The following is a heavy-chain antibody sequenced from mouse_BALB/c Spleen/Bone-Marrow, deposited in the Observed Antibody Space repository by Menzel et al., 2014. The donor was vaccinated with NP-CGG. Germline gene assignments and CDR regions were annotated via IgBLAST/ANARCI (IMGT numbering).Heavy chain of an antibody. CDR1: GYSFTGYY. CDR3: ARWWDLAY. J-gene: IGHJ3*01. D-gene: IGHD1-1*02. Sequence: EVQLHQSGPELVKPGASVQISCKASGYSFTGYYMQWEKQSHVKSLEWIGRINPYNGATSYNQNFKDKASLTVDKSSSTAYMELHRLTSEDSAVYYCARWWDLAYWGQGTLVTVSA. CDR2: INPYNGAT. V-gene: IGHV1-26*01.